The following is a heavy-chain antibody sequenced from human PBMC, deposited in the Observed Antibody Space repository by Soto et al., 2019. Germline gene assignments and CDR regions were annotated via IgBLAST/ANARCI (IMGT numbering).Heavy chain of an antibody. J-gene: IGHJ3*02. CDR3: ARDRGSTITGDALDN. D-gene: IGHD3-16*01. Sequence: QVQLQESGPGLVKPSGTLSLTCVVSGASISGGHWWSWVRQSPGKGLEWSGEIYQSGSTNYNPSLNRGVSISVDNSKNQFSLKLTSLTAAATAMYYCARDRGSTITGDALDNWGQGTMVTVAS. CDR2: IYQSGST. CDR1: GASISGGHW. V-gene: IGHV4-4*02.